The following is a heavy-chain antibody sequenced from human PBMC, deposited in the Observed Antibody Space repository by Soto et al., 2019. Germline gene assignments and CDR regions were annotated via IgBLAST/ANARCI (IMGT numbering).Heavy chain of an antibody. CDR1: GGSISSSSYY. Sequence: QLQLQESGPGLVKPSETLSLTCTVSGGSISSSSYYWGWIRQPPGKGLEWIGSIYYSGSTYYNPSLKSRVTISVDTSKNQFSLKLSSVTAADTAVYYCARLVSSSYPSHYYGMDVWGQGTTVTVSS. J-gene: IGHJ6*02. CDR3: ARLVSSSYPSHYYGMDV. CDR2: IYYSGST. D-gene: IGHD6-13*01. V-gene: IGHV4-39*01.